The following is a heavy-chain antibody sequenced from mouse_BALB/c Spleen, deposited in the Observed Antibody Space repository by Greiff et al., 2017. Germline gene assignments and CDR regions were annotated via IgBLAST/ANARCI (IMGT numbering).Heavy chain of an antibody. CDR3: ARQYDGYLAWFAY. J-gene: IGHJ3*01. CDR1: GFTFSSYA. Sequence: EVMLVESGGGLVKPGGSLKLSCAASGFTFSSYAMSWVRQTPEKRLEWVATISSGGSYTYYPDSVKGRFTISRDNAKNTLYLQMSSLRSEDTAMYYCARQYDGYLAWFAYWGQGTLVTVSA. V-gene: IGHV5-9-3*01. CDR2: ISSGGSYT. D-gene: IGHD2-3*01.